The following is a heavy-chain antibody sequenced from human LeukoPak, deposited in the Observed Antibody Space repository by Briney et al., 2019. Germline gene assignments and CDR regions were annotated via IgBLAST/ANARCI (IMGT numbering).Heavy chain of an antibody. D-gene: IGHD2-2*01. V-gene: IGHV3-23*01. Sequence: GGSLRLSCAASGLAFSTYSMSWVRQAPGKGLYWVSGISASGSSTYYADSVKGRFTISRDNSKNTLYLQMNSLRPEDTAVYYCARDPVPAAARHFDYWGQGTLVTVSS. CDR2: ISASGSST. CDR3: ARDPVPAAARHFDY. CDR1: GLAFSTYS. J-gene: IGHJ4*02.